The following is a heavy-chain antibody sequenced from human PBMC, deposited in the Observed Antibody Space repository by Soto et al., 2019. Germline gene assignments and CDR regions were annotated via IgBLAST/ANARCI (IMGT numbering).Heavy chain of an antibody. V-gene: IGHV4-38-2*01. Sequence: SETLSLTCAVSGYSISSGYYWGWIRQPPGKGLEWTGSIYHSGSTYNNPSLKSRVTISVDTSKNQFSLRLSSVTAADTAVYYCARVGGYGMDVWGQGTTVTVSS. D-gene: IGHD3-10*01. CDR1: GYSISSGYY. CDR2: IYHSGST. J-gene: IGHJ6*02. CDR3: ARVGGYGMDV.